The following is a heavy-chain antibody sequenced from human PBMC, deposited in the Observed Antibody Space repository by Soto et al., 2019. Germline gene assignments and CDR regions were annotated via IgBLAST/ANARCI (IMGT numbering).Heavy chain of an antibody. CDR2: IIPIFGTA. Sequence: SVKVSCKVSGGTFSSYAISWVRQAPGQGLEWMGGIIPIFGTANYAQKFQGRVTITADESTSTAYMELSSLRSEDTAVYYCATALRFLEWLSWNWFDPWGQGTLVTVSS. J-gene: IGHJ5*02. CDR1: GGTFSSYA. D-gene: IGHD3-3*01. V-gene: IGHV1-69*13. CDR3: ATALRFLEWLSWNWFDP.